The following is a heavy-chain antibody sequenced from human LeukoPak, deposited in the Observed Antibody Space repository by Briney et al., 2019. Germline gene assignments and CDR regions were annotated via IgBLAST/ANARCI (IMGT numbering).Heavy chain of an antibody. CDR3: ARTRIGSLWFGELFDY. Sequence: SETLSLTCTVSGGSISSGDYYWSWIRQPPGKGLEWIGYIYYSGSTYYNPSLKSRVTISVDTSKNQFSLKLSSVTAADTAVYYCARTRIGSLWFGELFDYWGQGTLVTVSS. D-gene: IGHD3-10*01. CDR1: GGSISSGDYY. CDR2: IYYSGST. J-gene: IGHJ4*02. V-gene: IGHV4-30-4*01.